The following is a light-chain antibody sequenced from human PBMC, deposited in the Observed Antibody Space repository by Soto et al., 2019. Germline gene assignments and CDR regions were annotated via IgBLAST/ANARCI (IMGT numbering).Light chain of an antibody. CDR1: SXDIGNYNY. CDR2: EVT. Sequence: QSALTQPDSVSGSPGQSITVSCTGTSXDIGNYNYVSWYQHHPGKAPKLMIYEVTSRPSGVSDRFSGSKSGMTASLTISGLQPEDEADYFCASYTSANTLVVFGTGTKVTV. V-gene: IGLV2-14*01. J-gene: IGLJ1*01. CDR3: ASYTSANTLVV.